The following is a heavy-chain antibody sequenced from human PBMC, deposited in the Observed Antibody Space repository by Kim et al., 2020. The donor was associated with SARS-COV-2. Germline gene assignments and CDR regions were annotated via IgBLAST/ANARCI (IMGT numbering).Heavy chain of an antibody. Sequence: GGSLRLSCAASGFTFTDSVMHWVRQAPGKGLEWVALVSGDGGTTYYADSVKGRFTISRDNAKDSLYLQMNSLRTDDTAFYYCSKASGCLPMFWGQGTLATVSS. J-gene: IGHJ4*02. CDR3: SKASGCLPMF. CDR2: VSGDGGTT. V-gene: IGHV3-43*02. CDR1: GFTFTDSV. D-gene: IGHD3-10*01.